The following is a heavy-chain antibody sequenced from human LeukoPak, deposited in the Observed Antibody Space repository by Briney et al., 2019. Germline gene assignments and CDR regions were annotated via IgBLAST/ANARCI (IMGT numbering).Heavy chain of an antibody. V-gene: IGHV4-59*08. D-gene: IGHD3-3*01. Sequence: SETLFLTCTVSGGSISSYYWSWIRQPPGKGLEWIGYIYYSGSTNYNPSLKSRVTISVDTSKNQFSLKLSSVTAADTAVYYCARQFSRVVIDYWGQGTLVTVSS. J-gene: IGHJ4*02. CDR1: GGSISSYY. CDR2: IYYSGST. CDR3: ARQFSRVVIDY.